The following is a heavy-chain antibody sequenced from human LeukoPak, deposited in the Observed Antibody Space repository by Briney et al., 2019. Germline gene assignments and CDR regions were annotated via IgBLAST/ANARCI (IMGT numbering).Heavy chain of an antibody. J-gene: IGHJ4*02. CDR1: GFTFRSYD. CDR3: ARAVDIDMAFDS. CDR2: IGTAGDT. D-gene: IGHD5-18*01. V-gene: IGHV3-13*04. Sequence: GGSLRLSCVASGFTFRSYDMHWVRQATGKGLEWVSAIGTAGDTFYPGSVKGRFTISRENAKNSLYLQMNSLRAGDTAVYYCARAVDIDMAFDSWGQGTLVTVSS.